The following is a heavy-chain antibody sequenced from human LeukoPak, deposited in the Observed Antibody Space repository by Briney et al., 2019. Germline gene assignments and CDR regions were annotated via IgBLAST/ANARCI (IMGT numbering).Heavy chain of an antibody. D-gene: IGHD1-14*01. Sequence: PGGSLRLSCAASGFTFSRYAMNWVRQAPGKGLEWVSSISTTSSSSYIYYADSVKGRFTISRDNAKNSLYLQMNSLRAEDTAVYYCARDLTGTFDYWGQGTLVTVSS. CDR1: GFTFSRYA. CDR2: ISTTSSSSYI. CDR3: ARDLTGTFDY. J-gene: IGHJ4*02. V-gene: IGHV3-21*01.